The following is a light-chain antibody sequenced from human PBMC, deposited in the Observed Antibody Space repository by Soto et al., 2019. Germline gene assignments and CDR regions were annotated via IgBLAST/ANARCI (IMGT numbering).Light chain of an antibody. CDR2: EVS. V-gene: IGLV2-14*01. CDR1: SSDVGGYNY. CDR3: CSYAGSSTYV. J-gene: IGLJ1*01. Sequence: QSVLTQPASVSGSPGQSITISCTGTSSDVGGYNYVSWYQQHPGKAPKLMIYEVSNRPSGIPNRFSGSKSGNTASLTISGLQPEDEAEYSCCSYAGSSTYVFGTGTKVTVL.